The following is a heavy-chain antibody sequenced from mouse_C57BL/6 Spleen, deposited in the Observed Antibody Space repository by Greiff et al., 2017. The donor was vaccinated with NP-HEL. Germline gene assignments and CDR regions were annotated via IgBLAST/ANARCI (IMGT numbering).Heavy chain of an antibody. V-gene: IGHV6-3*01. J-gene: IGHJ3*01. D-gene: IGHD3-3*01. CDR1: GFTFSNYW. CDR2: IRLKSDNYAT. Sequence: EVQGVESGGGLVQPGGSMKLSCVASGFTFSNYWMNWVRQSPEKGLEWVAQIRLKSDNYATHYAESVKGRFTISRDDSKSSVYLQMNNLRAEDTGIYYCTLGQLGAYWGQGTLVTVSA. CDR3: TLGQLGAY.